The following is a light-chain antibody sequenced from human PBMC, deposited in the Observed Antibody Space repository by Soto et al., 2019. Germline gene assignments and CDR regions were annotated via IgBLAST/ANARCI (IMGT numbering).Light chain of an antibody. CDR2: LNSDGSH. J-gene: IGLJ3*02. V-gene: IGLV4-69*01. Sequence: QPVVTQSPSASASLGASVKLTCTLSSGHSSYAIAWHQQQPEKGPRYLMKLNSDGSHSKGDGIPDRFSGSSSGAERYLTISSLQSEDEADYYCQTWGTGIPWVFGGGTKLTVL. CDR3: QTWGTGIPWV. CDR1: SGHSSYA.